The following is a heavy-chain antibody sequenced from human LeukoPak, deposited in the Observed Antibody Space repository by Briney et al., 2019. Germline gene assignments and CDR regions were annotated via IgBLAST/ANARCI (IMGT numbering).Heavy chain of an antibody. CDR2: IGGSGANT. CDR1: GFAFSSYA. CDR3: ARHADDFWSGYGHFDY. J-gene: IGHJ4*02. D-gene: IGHD3-3*01. V-gene: IGHV3-23*01. Sequence: PGGSLRLSCAASGFAFSSYAMSWVRQAPGKGLEWVSGIGGSGANTFYADSVKGRFTISRDNSKNTLYLQMNSLRAEDTAVYYCARHADDFWSGYGHFDYWGQGTLVTVSS.